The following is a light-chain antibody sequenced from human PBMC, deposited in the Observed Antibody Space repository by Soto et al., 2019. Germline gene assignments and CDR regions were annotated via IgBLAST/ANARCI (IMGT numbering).Light chain of an antibody. CDR1: SSNIGAGYD. CDR3: QSYDSSLSGWNVV. CDR2: GNS. Sequence: QSVLTQPPSVSGAPGQRVTISCTGSSSNIGAGYDVHWYQQLPGTAPKLLIYGNSNRPSGVPDRFSGSKSGTSASLAIPGLQAEDEADYYCQSYDSSLSGWNVVFGGGTKLTVL. J-gene: IGLJ2*01. V-gene: IGLV1-40*01.